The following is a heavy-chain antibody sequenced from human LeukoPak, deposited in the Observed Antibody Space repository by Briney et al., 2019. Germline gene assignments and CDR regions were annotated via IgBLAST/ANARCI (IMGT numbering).Heavy chain of an antibody. CDR3: ARDRGTEPDRSWGSGVWNFDY. J-gene: IGHJ4*02. Sequence: PSETLSLTCTVSGGSISSSSYYWGWIRQPPGKGLEWIGSIYYSGSTYYNPSLKSRVTISVDTSKNQFSLKLSSVTAADTAVYYCARDRGTEPDRSWGSGVWNFDYWGQGTLVTVSS. CDR2: IYYSGST. D-gene: IGHD1-14*01. CDR1: GGSISSSSYY. V-gene: IGHV4-39*07.